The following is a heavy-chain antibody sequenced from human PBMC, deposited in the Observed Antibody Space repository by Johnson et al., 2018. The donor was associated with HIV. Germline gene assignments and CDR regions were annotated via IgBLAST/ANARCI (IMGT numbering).Heavy chain of an antibody. J-gene: IGHJ3*02. CDR1: GFTFSSYG. D-gene: IGHD3-22*01. CDR2: ISYDGSNK. V-gene: IGHV3-30*03. CDR3: ARDRGYWDGLDI. Sequence: QVQLVESGGGVVQPGRSLRLSCAASGFTFSSYGMHWVRQAPGKGLEWVAVISYDGSNKYYADSVKGRFTISRDNSKNTLSLQMNSLRAEDTAVYYCARDRGYWDGLDIWGQGTMVTVSS.